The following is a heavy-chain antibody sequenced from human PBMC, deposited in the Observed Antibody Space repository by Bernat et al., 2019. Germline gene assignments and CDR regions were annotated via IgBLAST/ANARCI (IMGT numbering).Heavy chain of an antibody. D-gene: IGHD4-4*01. CDR3: AGDPADSLTRNWFDP. CDR1: GFTFSDFS. J-gene: IGHJ5*02. CDR2: ISRISSHI. Sequence: EMQLVESGGGLVKPGGSLRPSCTASGFTFSDFSMNWVRQAPGKGLEWLSYISRISSHIYYADSVKGRFTISGDNAKSTLYLQMNSLRADDTAVYYCAGDPADSLTRNWFDPWGQGTLVTVSS. V-gene: IGHV3-21*05.